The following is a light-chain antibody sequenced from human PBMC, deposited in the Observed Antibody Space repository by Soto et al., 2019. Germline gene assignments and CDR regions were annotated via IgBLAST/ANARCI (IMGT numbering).Light chain of an antibody. CDR2: DAS. Sequence: EIVLTRSPGTLSLSPGERATLSCRASQSVSSSYLAWYQQKPGQAPRLLIYDASSRATGIPDRFSGSGSGTDFTLTISSLEPEDFAVYYCQQYGSSPPWTFGQGTKVDIK. CDR1: QSVSSSY. V-gene: IGKV3-20*01. J-gene: IGKJ1*01. CDR3: QQYGSSPPWT.